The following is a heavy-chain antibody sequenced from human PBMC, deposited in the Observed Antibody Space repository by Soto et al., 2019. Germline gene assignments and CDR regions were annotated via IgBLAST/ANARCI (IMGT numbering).Heavy chain of an antibody. CDR3: ARAGWYRFDY. D-gene: IGHD6-19*01. CDR2: INSDGTTI. CDR1: GFTFSNYW. V-gene: IGHV3-74*01. Sequence: PGGSLRLSCAASGFTFSNYWVHWVRQAPGKGLMWVSRINSDGTTINYADSVEGRFTISRDNVKNTLFLQMNSLRVEDTAVYYCARAGWYRFDYWGQGTLVTVSS. J-gene: IGHJ4*02.